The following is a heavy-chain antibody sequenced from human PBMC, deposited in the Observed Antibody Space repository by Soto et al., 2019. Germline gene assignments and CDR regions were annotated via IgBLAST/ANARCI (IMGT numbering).Heavy chain of an antibody. V-gene: IGHV3-21*01. CDR1: GFTLSSYS. CDR2: ISSSSTYI. Sequence: GGSLRLSCAASGFTLSSYSMNWVRQAPGKGLEWVSSISSSSTYIYYADSVKGRFTISRDNAKNSVYLQMNSLRAEDTAVYYCARGYPLWSPYFYYYMDVWGQGTTVTSP. J-gene: IGHJ6*03. D-gene: IGHD5-18*01. CDR3: ARGYPLWSPYFYYYMDV.